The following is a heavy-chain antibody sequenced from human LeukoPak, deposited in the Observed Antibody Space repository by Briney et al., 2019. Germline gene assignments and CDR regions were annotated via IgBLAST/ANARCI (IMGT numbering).Heavy chain of an antibody. D-gene: IGHD3-22*01. CDR2: INTNSGNTI. CDR3: ARDPRGSGYYQYYFDY. CDR1: GFTFSSYS. Sequence: GSLRLSCAASGFTFSSYSMNWVRQAPGEGLEWVSYINTNSGNTIYYADSVKGRFTISRDNAKSSLYLQMNSLRDEDTAVYYCARDPRGSGYYQYYFDYWGQGTLVTVSS. V-gene: IGHV3-48*02. J-gene: IGHJ4*02.